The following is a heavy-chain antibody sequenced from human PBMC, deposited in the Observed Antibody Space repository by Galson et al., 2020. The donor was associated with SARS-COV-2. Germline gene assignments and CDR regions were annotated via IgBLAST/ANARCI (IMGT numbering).Heavy chain of an antibody. Sequence: GGSLRLSCAASGFTFSSYWMSWVRQAPGKGLEWVATIKQDGSEKYYVDSVKGRFTISRDNAKNSLYLQMNSLRAEDTAVYYCARDTGEDSDFWSGYFFDYWGQGTLVTVSS. CDR1: GFTFSSYW. CDR3: ARDTGEDSDFWSGYFFDY. V-gene: IGHV3-7*03. J-gene: IGHJ4*02. CDR2: IKQDGSEK. D-gene: IGHD3-3*01.